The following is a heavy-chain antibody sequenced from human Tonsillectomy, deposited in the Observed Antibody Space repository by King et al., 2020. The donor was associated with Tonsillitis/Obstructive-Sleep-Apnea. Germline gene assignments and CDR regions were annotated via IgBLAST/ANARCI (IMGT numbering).Heavy chain of an antibody. D-gene: IGHD2-2*02. CDR2: MRSKAYGGTT. CDR3: TRRFPYCSSTSCYKYQGGAFDI. CDR1: GFTFGDYA. Sequence: QLVQSGGGLVKPGRSLRLSCTASGFTFGDYAMSWFRQAPGKGLEWVGFMRSKAYGGTTEYAASVKGRFTISRDDSKSIAYLQMNSLKTEDTAVYYCTRRFPYCSSTSCYKYQGGAFDIWGQGTMVTVSS. J-gene: IGHJ3*02. V-gene: IGHV3-49*05.